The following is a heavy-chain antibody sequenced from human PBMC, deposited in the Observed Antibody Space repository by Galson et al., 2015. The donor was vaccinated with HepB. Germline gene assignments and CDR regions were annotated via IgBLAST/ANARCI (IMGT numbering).Heavy chain of an antibody. D-gene: IGHD1-26*01. CDR1: GYTFTSYY. V-gene: IGHV1-46*01. Sequence: SVKVSCKASGYTFTSYYMHWVRQAPGQGLEWMGIINPSGGTTSYAQKFQVRVTMTRDTSTSTVYMELSSLRSEDTAVYYFAREYGSYDQYGMDFWSQGTTVTVSS. CDR2: INPSGGTT. J-gene: IGHJ6*02. CDR3: AREYGSYDQYGMDF.